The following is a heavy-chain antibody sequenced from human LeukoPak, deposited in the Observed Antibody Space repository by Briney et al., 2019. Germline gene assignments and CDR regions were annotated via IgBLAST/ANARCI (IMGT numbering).Heavy chain of an antibody. CDR3: ARDVSIAADLPDNWFDP. V-gene: IGHV4-38-2*02. D-gene: IGHD6-25*01. CDR2: IYTSGST. Sequence: SETLSLTCTVSGYSISSGYYWGWIRQPPGKGLEWIGSIYTSGSTNYNPSLKSRVTISVDTSKNQFSLKLSSVTAADTAVYYCARDVSIAADLPDNWFDPWGQGTLVTVSS. J-gene: IGHJ5*02. CDR1: GYSISSGYY.